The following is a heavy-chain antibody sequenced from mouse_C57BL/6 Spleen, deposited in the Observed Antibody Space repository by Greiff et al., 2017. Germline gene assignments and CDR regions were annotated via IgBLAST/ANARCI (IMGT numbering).Heavy chain of an antibody. D-gene: IGHD1-1*01. J-gene: IGHJ4*01. CDR2: INPNNGGT. CDR3: ARGADYYGSSYNYAMDY. CDR1: GYTFTDYY. V-gene: IGHV1-26*01. Sequence: EVQLQQSGPELVKPGASVKISCKASGYTFTDYYMNWVKQSHGKSLEWIGDINPNNGGTSYNQKFKGKATLTVDKSSSTAYMELRSLTSEDSAVYYCARGADYYGSSYNYAMDYWGQGTSVTVSS.